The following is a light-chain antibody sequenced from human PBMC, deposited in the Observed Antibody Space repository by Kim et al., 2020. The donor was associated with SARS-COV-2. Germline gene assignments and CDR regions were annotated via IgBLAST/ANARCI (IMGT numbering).Light chain of an antibody. J-gene: IGKJ2*01. Sequence: RATINCKSCQSVLYSSNNKNYLAWYQQKPGQPPKLLIYWASTRQSGVPDRFSGSGSGTDFTLTISSLQAEDVAVYYCQQSYGTPHTFGQGTKLEI. V-gene: IGKV4-1*01. CDR3: QQSYGTPHT. CDR2: WAS. CDR1: QSVLYSSNNKNY.